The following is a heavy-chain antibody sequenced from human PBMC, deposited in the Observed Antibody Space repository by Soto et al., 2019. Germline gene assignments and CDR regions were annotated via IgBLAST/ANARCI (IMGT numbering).Heavy chain of an antibody. CDR2: IYWDDDK. CDR1: GFSLSTSGVG. J-gene: IGHJ4*02. D-gene: IGHD6-19*01. V-gene: IGHV2-5*02. CDR3: AHTTRGRRLGWPFDY. Sequence: KESGPTLVKPTQTLTLTCTFSGFSLSTSGVGVGWIRQPPGKALEWLALIYWDDDKRYSPSLKSRLTITKDTSKNQVVLTMTNMDPVDTATYYCAHTTRGRRLGWPFDYWGQGTLVTVSS.